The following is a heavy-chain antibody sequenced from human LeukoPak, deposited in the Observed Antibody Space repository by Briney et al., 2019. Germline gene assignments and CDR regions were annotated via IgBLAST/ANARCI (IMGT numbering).Heavy chain of an antibody. CDR2: INTNSGGT. CDR1: GGTFSSYA. D-gene: IGHD2-2*01. J-gene: IGHJ5*02. V-gene: IGHV1-2*06. Sequence: ASVKVSCKASGGTFSSYAISWVRQAPGQGLEWMGRINTNSGGTNYAQKFQGRVTMTRDTSISTAYMELSRLRSDDTAVYYCARELGYCSSTSCRPFDPWGQGTLVTVSS. CDR3: ARELGYCSSTSCRPFDP.